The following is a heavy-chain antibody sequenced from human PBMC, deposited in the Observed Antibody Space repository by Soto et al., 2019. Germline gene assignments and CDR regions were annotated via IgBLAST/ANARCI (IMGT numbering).Heavy chain of an antibody. CDR3: ARDREGDDYVWGSYRYTSYYGMDV. Sequence: PSETLSLTCTVSGGSISSYYWSWIRQPPGKGLEWIGYIYYGGSTNYNPSLKSRVTISVDTSKNQFSLKLSSVTAADTAVYYCARDREGDDYVWGSYRYTSYYGMDVWGQGTTVTVSS. D-gene: IGHD3-16*02. V-gene: IGHV4-59*01. J-gene: IGHJ6*02. CDR1: GGSISSYY. CDR2: IYYGGST.